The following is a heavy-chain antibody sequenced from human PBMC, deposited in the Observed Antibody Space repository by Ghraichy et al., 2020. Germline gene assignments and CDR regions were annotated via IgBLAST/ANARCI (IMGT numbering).Heavy chain of an antibody. CDR1: GFTFRTYS. CDR3: ARDIKSSSWSYYYYAMDV. Sequence: GALRLSCAASGFTFRTYSMHWVRQAPGKGLEWVAVISHDGNFNYYADSVKGRFSISRDNPKNTLYLQMNSLRADDTALYYCARDIKSSSWSYYYYAMDVWGQGTTVTVSS. D-gene: IGHD6-13*01. J-gene: IGHJ6*02. V-gene: IGHV3-30-3*01. CDR2: ISHDGNFN.